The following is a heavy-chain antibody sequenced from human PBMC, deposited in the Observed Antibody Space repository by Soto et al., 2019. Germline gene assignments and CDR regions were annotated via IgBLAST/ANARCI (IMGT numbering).Heavy chain of an antibody. V-gene: IGHV1-8*01. CDR3: ARGGYGDYVIGSDFDY. CDR1: GYTFTSYD. Sequence: QVQLVQSGAEVKKPGASVKVSCKASGYTFTSYDINWVRQATGQGLEWMGWMNPNSGNTGYAQKFQGRVTMTRSNSISTAYMELSSLRSEDTAVYYCARGGYGDYVIGSDFDYWGQGTLVTVSS. CDR2: MNPNSGNT. D-gene: IGHD4-17*01. J-gene: IGHJ4*02.